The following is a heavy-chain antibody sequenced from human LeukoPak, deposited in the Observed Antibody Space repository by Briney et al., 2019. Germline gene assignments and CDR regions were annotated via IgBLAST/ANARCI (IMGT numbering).Heavy chain of an antibody. CDR2: LYHSGST. J-gene: IGHJ6*02. V-gene: IGHV4-30-2*01. CDR3: ARNDDYYYYGMDV. Sequence: SETLSLTCAVSGGSISSGGYSWSWIRQPPGKDREWIGYLYHSGSTYYNPSLKSRVTISVDRSKNQFSLKLSSVTAADTAVYYCARNDDYYYYGMDVWGQGTTVTVSS. CDR1: GGSISSGGYS.